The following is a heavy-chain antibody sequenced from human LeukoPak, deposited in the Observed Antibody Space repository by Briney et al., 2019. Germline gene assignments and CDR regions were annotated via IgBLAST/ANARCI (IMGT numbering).Heavy chain of an antibody. Sequence: ASVKFSCKASGYTFTSYAMNWVRQAPGQGLEWMGWINTNTGNPTYAQGFTGRFVFSLDTSVSTAYLQISSLKAEDTAVYYCARLLRSSGWYYFDYWGQGTLVTVSS. J-gene: IGHJ4*02. CDR1: GYTFTSYA. CDR3: ARLLRSSGWYYFDY. CDR2: INTNTGNP. V-gene: IGHV7-4-1*02. D-gene: IGHD6-19*01.